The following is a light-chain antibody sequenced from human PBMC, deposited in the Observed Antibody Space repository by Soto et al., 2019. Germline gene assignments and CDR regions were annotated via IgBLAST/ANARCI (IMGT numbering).Light chain of an antibody. Sequence: IVMTQSPDSLAVSLGERATINCKSSPSVLYSSNNKNYLAWYQQKPGQPPKLLIYWASTRESGVPHRFSGSGSGTDFTLTISSLQAEDVAVYYCQQYYSTPRTFGQGTKLEIK. CDR1: PSVLYSSNNKNY. V-gene: IGKV4-1*01. J-gene: IGKJ2*02. CDR2: WAS. CDR3: QQYYSTPRT.